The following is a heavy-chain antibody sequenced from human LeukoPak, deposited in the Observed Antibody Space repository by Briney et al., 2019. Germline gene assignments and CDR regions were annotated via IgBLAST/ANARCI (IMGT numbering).Heavy chain of an antibody. Sequence: SETLSLTCTVSGGSISSYYWSWIRQPPGKGQEWIGYIYYSGSTNYNPSLKSRVTISVDTSKNQFSLKLSSVTAADTAVYYCARQYYYYSHMDVWGQGTTVTVSS. CDR1: GGSISSYY. CDR3: ARQYYYYSHMDV. V-gene: IGHV4-59*08. J-gene: IGHJ6*02. CDR2: IYYSGST.